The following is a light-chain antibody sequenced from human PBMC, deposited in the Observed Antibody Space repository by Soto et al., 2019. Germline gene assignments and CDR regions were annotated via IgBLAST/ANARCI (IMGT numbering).Light chain of an antibody. CDR2: GAS. CDR1: QGIGNA. V-gene: IGKV1-6*01. J-gene: IGKJ1*01. Sequence: NQSPSSVSASEGDRVTISCRASQGIGNALGWYQQKPGKPPKVLIYGASNLRSGVPPRFSGSGSGTDFTLAISSLQPEDSATYYCLQDINYPWTVGQGTKVDIK. CDR3: LQDINYPWT.